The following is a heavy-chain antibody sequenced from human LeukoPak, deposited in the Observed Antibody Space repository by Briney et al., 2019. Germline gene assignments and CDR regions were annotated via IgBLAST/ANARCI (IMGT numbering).Heavy chain of an antibody. D-gene: IGHD3-10*01. CDR3: AAKTRLSAVTSYYYVDV. CDR2: ITESGDNT. J-gene: IGHJ6*03. V-gene: IGHV3-23*01. Sequence: GGSLRLSCAASAFTFPTYGMIWVRQAPGKGLEWVSSITESGDNTYYADSVKGRFTISRDNSKNTLYLQMNSLRAEDTAVYYCAAKTRLSAVTSYYYVDVWDKGTTATVSS. CDR1: AFTFPTYG.